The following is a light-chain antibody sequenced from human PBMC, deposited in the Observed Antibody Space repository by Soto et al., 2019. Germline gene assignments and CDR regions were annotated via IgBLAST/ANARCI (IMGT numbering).Light chain of an antibody. CDR2: EGN. Sequence: QSALTQPASVSGSPGQSISISCGGGRNGIGTYNLVSWYQQHPGKAPKLIIYEGNKRPSGVYNRFSGSRSGNTASLTISGLQAVDEAAYYFCSYTHGSSLLCGGGTQLTVL. V-gene: IGLV2-23*01. CDR1: RNGIGTYNL. J-gene: IGLJ7*01. CDR3: CSYTHGSSLL.